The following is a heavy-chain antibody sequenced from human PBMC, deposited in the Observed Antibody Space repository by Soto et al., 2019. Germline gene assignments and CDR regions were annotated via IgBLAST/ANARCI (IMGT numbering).Heavy chain of an antibody. J-gene: IGHJ4*02. CDR2: MNPNSGNT. V-gene: IGHV1-8*01. CDR3: ARVLRFLDWSIGY. CDR1: GYTFTRYE. Sequence: ASVPVSFQASGYTFTRYEINWVRQATGQGLEWMGWMNPNSGNTGYAQKFQGRGNMTRNTSISTAYMELSSLRSEDTAVYYCARVLRFLDWSIGYWGQGTLVTVSS. D-gene: IGHD3-3*01.